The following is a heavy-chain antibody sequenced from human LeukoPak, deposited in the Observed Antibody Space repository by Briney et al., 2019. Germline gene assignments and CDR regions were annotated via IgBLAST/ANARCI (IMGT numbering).Heavy chain of an antibody. J-gene: IGHJ4*02. V-gene: IGHV3-15*01. CDR3: TTPSLYYYGSESQISDDFDY. D-gene: IGHD3-10*01. CDR1: GFTFSNAW. CDR2: IKSKTDGGTT. Sequence: GGSLRLSCAASGFTFSNAWMSWVRQAPGKGLEWVGRIKSKTDGGTTDYAAPVKGRFTISRDDSKNTLYLQMNSLKTEDTAVYYCTTPSLYYYGSESQISDDFDYWGQGTLVTVSS.